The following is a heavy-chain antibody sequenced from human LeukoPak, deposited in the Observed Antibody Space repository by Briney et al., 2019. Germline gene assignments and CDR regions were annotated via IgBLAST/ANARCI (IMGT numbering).Heavy chain of an antibody. CDR1: GFTLSSYE. V-gene: IGHV3-23*01. Sequence: GGSLRLSCTVSGFTLSSYEMSWIRQAPGKGLEWVSSIDYSGGSSYYADSVKGRFTISRDDSKNTLYLQLNSLRAEDTAVYYCASHPSTYYYDSSGYWGSVFSSDYWGQGTLVTVSS. CDR2: IDYSGGSS. J-gene: IGHJ4*02. CDR3: ASHPSTYYYDSSGYWGSVFSSDY. D-gene: IGHD3-22*01.